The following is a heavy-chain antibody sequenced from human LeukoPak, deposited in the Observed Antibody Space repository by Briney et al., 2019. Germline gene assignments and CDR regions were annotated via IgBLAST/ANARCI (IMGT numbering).Heavy chain of an antibody. CDR2: INHSGTI. Sequence: PSETLSLTCAVYGGSFSGYYWSRIRQPPGKGLEWIGEINHSGTINYNPSLKSRVTISVDTSKNQFSLKLSSVTAADTAVYYCSRERVLRYWGQGTLVTVSS. CDR1: GGSFSGYY. V-gene: IGHV4-34*01. J-gene: IGHJ4*02. CDR3: SRERVLRY.